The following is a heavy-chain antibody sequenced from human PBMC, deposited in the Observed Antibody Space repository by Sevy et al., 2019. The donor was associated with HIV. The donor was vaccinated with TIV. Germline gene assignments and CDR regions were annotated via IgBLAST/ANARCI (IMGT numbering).Heavy chain of an antibody. Sequence: ASVKVSCKVSGYTLTELSMHWVRQAPGKGLEWMGGFDPEDGETIYAQKFQGRVTMTEDTSTDTAYMELSSLRSEDTAVYYCVARMTMIALVTRDFDHWGQGTLVTVSS. CDR2: FDPEDGET. CDR3: VARMTMIALVTRDFDH. D-gene: IGHD3-22*01. CDR1: GYTLTELS. J-gene: IGHJ4*02. V-gene: IGHV1-24*01.